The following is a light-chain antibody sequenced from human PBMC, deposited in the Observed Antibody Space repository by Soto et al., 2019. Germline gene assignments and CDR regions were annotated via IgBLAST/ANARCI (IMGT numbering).Light chain of an antibody. V-gene: IGLV1-44*01. Sequence: QSVLTQPPSASGTPGQRVTISCSGSSSNIGSNIVNWYQQLPGTAPKLLIYSNNQRPSGVPDRFAGSKSGTSASLAISGLQSEYEADYYCSAWDDSLNGWVFGGGTKLTVL. CDR1: SSNIGSNI. J-gene: IGLJ3*02. CDR2: SNN. CDR3: SAWDDSLNGWV.